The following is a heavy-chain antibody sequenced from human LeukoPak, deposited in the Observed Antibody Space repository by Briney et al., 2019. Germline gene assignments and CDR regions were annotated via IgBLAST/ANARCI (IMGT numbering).Heavy chain of an antibody. CDR3: ARGTHIVATIGNWFDP. Sequence: AETLSLTCAVYGGSFSGYYWSWIRQPPGKGLEWIGEINHSGSTNCNPSLKSRVTISVDTSKNQFSLKLSSVTAADTAVYYCARGTHIVATIGNWFDPWGQGTLVTVSS. V-gene: IGHV4-34*01. D-gene: IGHD5-12*01. CDR2: INHSGST. J-gene: IGHJ5*02. CDR1: GGSFSGYY.